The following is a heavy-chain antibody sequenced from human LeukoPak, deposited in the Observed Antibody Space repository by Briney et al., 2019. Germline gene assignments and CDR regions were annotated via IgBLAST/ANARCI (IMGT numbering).Heavy chain of an antibody. CDR3: ARGSVLRYFDWLSKEGDYFDY. CDR1: GYTFTGYY. Sequence: RASVKVSCKASGYTFTGYYMHWVRQAPGQGLEWMGWINPNSGGTNYAQKFQGRVTMTRDTSISTAYMELSSLRSEDTAVYYCARGSVLRYFDWLSKEGDYFDYWGQGTLVTVSS. J-gene: IGHJ4*02. CDR2: INPNSGGT. D-gene: IGHD3-9*01. V-gene: IGHV1-2*02.